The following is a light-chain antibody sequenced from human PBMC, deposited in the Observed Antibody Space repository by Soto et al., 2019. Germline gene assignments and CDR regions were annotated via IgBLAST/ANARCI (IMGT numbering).Light chain of an antibody. V-gene: IGLV2-14*01. CDR3: SSYTSSSTYV. J-gene: IGLJ1*01. CDR1: SSDVGGYNY. Sequence: QSVLTQPASVSGSPGQAITTSCPGTSSDVGGYNYVSWYQQHPGKAPKLMIDDHSNRHSGVSNRFSGSKSGNTASLTISGLQAEDEADYYCSSYTSSSTYVFGTGTKVTVL. CDR2: DHS.